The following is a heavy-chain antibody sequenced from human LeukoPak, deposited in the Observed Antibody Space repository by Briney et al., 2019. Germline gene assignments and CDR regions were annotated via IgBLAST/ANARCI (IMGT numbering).Heavy chain of an antibody. Sequence: ASVKVSCKASGYPFTDQFINWVRQAPGRGLEWMGWINPNSGDTNYEQRFQGRVTMTRDTSISTAYMDLTRLASDDTAMYYRARLHSFSNLDYWGQGTLVTVSS. D-gene: IGHD5-18*01. V-gene: IGHV1-2*02. CDR3: ARLHSFSNLDY. CDR1: GYPFTDQF. CDR2: INPNSGDT. J-gene: IGHJ4*02.